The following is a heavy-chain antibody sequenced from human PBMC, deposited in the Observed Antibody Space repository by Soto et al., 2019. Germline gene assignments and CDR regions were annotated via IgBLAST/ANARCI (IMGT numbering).Heavy chain of an antibody. V-gene: IGHV4-4*02. Sequence: QVQLQESGPGLVKPSGTLSLTSAVSGDSISSDKWWSWVRQPPGKGPEWIGEIHHSGRTNYNPPLKSRVTILVEKSKNQVSLELSYMTAADTAVYYCARGGDWQFDYWGQGTLVTVSS. CDR2: IHHSGRT. CDR1: GDSISSDKW. CDR3: ARGGDWQFDY. J-gene: IGHJ4*02. D-gene: IGHD2-21*02.